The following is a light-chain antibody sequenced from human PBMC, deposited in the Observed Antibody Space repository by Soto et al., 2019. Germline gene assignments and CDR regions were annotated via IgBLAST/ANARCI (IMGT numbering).Light chain of an antibody. V-gene: IGLV1-44*01. J-gene: IGLJ1*01. Sequence: QSALTRPPSASGIPGQRVTISCPGSRSNIGSNNVNWYQQLPGTAPRLLTFNNHLRPSGVPDRFSGSKSGTSASLAISGLQSEDEGDYYCAAWDDSLDGYVFGTGTKVTVL. CDR1: RSNIGSNN. CDR2: NNH. CDR3: AAWDDSLDGYV.